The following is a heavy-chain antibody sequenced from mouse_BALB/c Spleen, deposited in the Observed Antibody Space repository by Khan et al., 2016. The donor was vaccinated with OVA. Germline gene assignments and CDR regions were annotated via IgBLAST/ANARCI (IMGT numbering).Heavy chain of an antibody. V-gene: IGHV1S81*02. J-gene: IGHJ3*01. CDR1: GYTFTSYY. D-gene: IGHD2-1*01. CDR3: ARSGYGNPFAY. Sequence: QVQLQQPGAELVKPGASVKISCKASGYTFTSYYMYWVKQRPGQGLEWIGGINPSNGGAHFNEKFKNKATLTVDKSSRTAYMQLSSLTSEDSAVYYCARSGYGNPFAYWGQGTLVTVSA. CDR2: INPSNGGA.